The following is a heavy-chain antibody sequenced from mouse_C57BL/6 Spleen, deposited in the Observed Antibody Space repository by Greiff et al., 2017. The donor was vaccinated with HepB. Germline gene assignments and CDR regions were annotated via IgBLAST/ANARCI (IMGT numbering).Heavy chain of an antibody. CDR1: GYTFTSYW. CDR3: ARRYSSYAMDY. Sequence: VQLQQPGAELVKPGASVKLSCKASGYTFTSYWMHWVKQRPGQGLEWIGMIHPNSGSTNYNEKFKSKATLTVDKSSSTAYMQLSSLTSEDSAVYYCARRYSSYAMDYWGQGTSVTVSS. J-gene: IGHJ4*01. D-gene: IGHD2-14*01. CDR2: IHPNSGST. V-gene: IGHV1-64*01.